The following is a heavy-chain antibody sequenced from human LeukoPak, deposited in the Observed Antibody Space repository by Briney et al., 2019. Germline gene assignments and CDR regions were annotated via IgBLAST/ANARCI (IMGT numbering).Heavy chain of an antibody. D-gene: IGHD6-13*01. Sequence: SGGSLRLSCAASGINVSTNYMTWIRQAPGKGMEWVSLIYGGGAAYYAKSVRGRFIISRDNSKNTLFLQMNSLRAEDTAVYYCVSSSGQQLIPYDYWGQGTHVAVSS. CDR1: GINVSTNY. CDR2: IYGGGAA. J-gene: IGHJ4*02. V-gene: IGHV3-66*02. CDR3: VSSSGQQLIPYDY.